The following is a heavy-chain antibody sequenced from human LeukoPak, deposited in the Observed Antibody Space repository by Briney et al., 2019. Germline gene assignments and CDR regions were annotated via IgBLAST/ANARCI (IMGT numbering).Heavy chain of an antibody. CDR1: GFTFDDYA. CDR2: ISWNSGSI. J-gene: IGHJ4*02. Sequence: PGGSLRLSCAASGFTFDDYAMHWVRQAPGKGLEWVSGISWNSGSICYADSVKGRFTISRDNAKNSLSLKMNSLRAGDTALYYWARDDSRCFLGVLDYRGQGTLVTSPS. CDR3: ARDDSRCFLGVLDY. V-gene: IGHV3-9*01. D-gene: IGHD3-10*01.